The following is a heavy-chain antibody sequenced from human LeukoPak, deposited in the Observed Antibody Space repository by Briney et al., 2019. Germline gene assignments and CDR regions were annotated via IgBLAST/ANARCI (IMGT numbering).Heavy chain of an antibody. CDR2: IYHSGST. Sequence: SETLSLTCTVSGYSISSDYYWGWIRQPPGKGLEWIGSIYHSGSTYYNPSLKSRVTISLDTSKNQFSLKLSSVTAADTAVYYCARTTEAHSWRTRYYDYYMDVWGKGTTVTVSS. D-gene: IGHD6-13*01. CDR3: ARTTEAHSWRTRYYDYYMDV. V-gene: IGHV4-38-2*02. CDR1: GYSISSDYY. J-gene: IGHJ6*03.